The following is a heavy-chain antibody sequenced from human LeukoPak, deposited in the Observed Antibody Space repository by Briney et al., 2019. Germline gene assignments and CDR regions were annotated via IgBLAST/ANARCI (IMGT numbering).Heavy chain of an antibody. Sequence: SETLSLTCAVYGGSFSGYYWSWIRQPPGKGLEWIGEINHSGSTNYNPSLKSRVTISVDTSKTQFSLKLSSVTAADTAVYYCARSLTRDAFDIWGQGTMVTVSS. CDR3: ARSLTRDAFDI. J-gene: IGHJ3*02. D-gene: IGHD7-27*01. CDR1: GGSFSGYY. V-gene: IGHV4-34*01. CDR2: INHSGST.